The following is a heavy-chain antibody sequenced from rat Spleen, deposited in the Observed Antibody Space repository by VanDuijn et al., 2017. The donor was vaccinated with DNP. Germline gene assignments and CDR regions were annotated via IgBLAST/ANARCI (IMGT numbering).Heavy chain of an antibody. CDR2: ISYSGRT. CDR1: GYSITSNY. V-gene: IGHV3-1*01. D-gene: IGHD1-11*01. J-gene: IGHJ2*01. CDR3: ARWRIGPHYFDY. Sequence: EVQLQESGPGLVKPSQSLSLICSVTGYSITSNYWCWIRKFPGNKMEWIGHISYSGRTTYNPSLKSRISITRDTSKNQFFLQLNSVSTEDTATYYCARWRIGPHYFDYWGQGVMATVSS.